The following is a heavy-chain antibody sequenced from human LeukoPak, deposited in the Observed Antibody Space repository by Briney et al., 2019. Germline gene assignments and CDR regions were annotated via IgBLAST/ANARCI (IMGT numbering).Heavy chain of an antibody. CDR2: IYSRGT. J-gene: IGHJ4*02. D-gene: IGHD6-13*01. CDR3: ARETVAAAEVDY. CDR1: GGSISSYY. V-gene: IGHV4-4*07. Sequence: SETLSLTCTVSGGSISSYYLSWIRQPAGKGLEWIGRIYSRGTTYNPSLKDRVTMSADTSRNHVPLTLNSVTAADTAVYYCARETVAAAEVDYWGQGTLVTVSS.